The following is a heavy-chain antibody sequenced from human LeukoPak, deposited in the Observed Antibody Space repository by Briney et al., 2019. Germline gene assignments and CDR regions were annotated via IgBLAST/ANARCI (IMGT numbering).Heavy chain of an antibody. J-gene: IGHJ4*02. V-gene: IGHV3-23*01. CDR1: GFTFSSYA. CDR2: ISGSGGHT. CDR3: AKFRYHSNDNNYLDFNY. D-gene: IGHD3-22*01. Sequence: GGSLRLSCAASGFTFSSYAMGWVRQAPGKGPEWVSSISGSGGHTYFADSVKGRFTFSRDNSKNTLDLQMNSLKVEDTAVYYCAKFRYHSNDNNYLDFNYWGQGTLVTVSS.